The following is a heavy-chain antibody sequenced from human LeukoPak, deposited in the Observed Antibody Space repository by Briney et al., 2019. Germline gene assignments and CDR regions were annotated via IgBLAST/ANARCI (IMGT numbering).Heavy chain of an antibody. V-gene: IGHV3-15*01. J-gene: IGHJ4*02. Sequence: GGSLRLSCAASVFTFTNAWMSWVRQAPGKGLELVGRIRSKSDGGTTDYAAPVKGRFTISRDDSTNTLCLQMTSLKTDDTALYYCASDVPENAAQIDYWGQGTLVTVSS. CDR1: VFTFTNAW. D-gene: IGHD2-15*01. CDR2: IRSKSDGGTT. CDR3: ASDVPENAAQIDY.